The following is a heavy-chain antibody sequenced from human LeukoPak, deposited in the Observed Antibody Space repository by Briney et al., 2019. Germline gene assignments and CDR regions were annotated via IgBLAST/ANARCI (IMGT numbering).Heavy chain of an antibody. Sequence: ASVKVSCKASGYTFTSYDINWVRQATGQGLEWMGWMNPNSGNTGYAQKFQGRVTITRNTSVSTAYMELSSLRSEDTAVYYCARGWSGYYYYYMDVWGKGTTVTVSS. CDR1: GYTFTSYD. CDR3: ARGWSGYYYYYMDV. V-gene: IGHV1-8*03. CDR2: MNPNSGNT. J-gene: IGHJ6*03. D-gene: IGHD3-10*01.